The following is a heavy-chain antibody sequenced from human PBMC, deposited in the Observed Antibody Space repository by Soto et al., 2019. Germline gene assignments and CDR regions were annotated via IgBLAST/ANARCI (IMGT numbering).Heavy chain of an antibody. D-gene: IGHD2-15*01. Sequence: EVQVVESGGGLVQPGGSLRLSCAASGFNVSRNYMAWVRLAPGRGLEWVSFIYNDGRTADADSVKGRFIISKDHSKNTLSLQMNSLRVEDTEVYCCASSTPIAMGDSFDSWGRGKAVIVSS. CDR2: IYNDGRT. CDR3: ASSTPIAMGDSFDS. V-gene: IGHV3-66*01. CDR1: GFNVSRNY. J-gene: IGHJ3*02.